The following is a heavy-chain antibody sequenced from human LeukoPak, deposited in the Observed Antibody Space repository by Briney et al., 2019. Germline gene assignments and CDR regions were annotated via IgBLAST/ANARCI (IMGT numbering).Heavy chain of an antibody. Sequence: PGGSLRLSCAASGLTFSHYWMNWVRQAPGKGLEWVANIKEDGSENHYVDSVKGRFTISRDNAKNSLWLEMNSLGAEDTAVYYCARGNSGAFDIWGQGTMVTFSS. D-gene: IGHD2-21*01. CDR1: GLTFSHYW. V-gene: IGHV3-7*03. CDR3: ARGNSGAFDI. CDR2: IKEDGSEN. J-gene: IGHJ3*02.